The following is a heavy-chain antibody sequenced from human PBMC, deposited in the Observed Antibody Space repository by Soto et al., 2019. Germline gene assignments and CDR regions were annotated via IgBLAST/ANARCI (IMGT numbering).Heavy chain of an antibody. CDR1: GFTFDDYA. J-gene: IGHJ4*02. V-gene: IGHV3-9*01. D-gene: IGHD2-15*01. CDR2: ITWNSNVL. CDR3: AKGGPDGFCSGGRCYFEQ. Sequence: EVQLVESGGGLVQPGGSLRLSCAASGFTFDDYAMHWVRRVPGKGLEWVSSITWNSNVLGYADSVKGRFTISRDNAKNSLYLQMNSLRPEDTALYYCAKGGPDGFCSGGRCYFEQWGQVTLVTVSS.